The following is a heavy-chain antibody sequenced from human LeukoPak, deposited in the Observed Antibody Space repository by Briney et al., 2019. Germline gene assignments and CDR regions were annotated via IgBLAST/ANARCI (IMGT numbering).Heavy chain of an antibody. J-gene: IGHJ6*02. V-gene: IGHV1-8*01. D-gene: IGHD5-18*01. CDR1: GYTFTSYD. CDR3: ARVATAMVYYYYYGMDV. CDR2: MNPNSGNT. Sequence: ASVKVSCKASGYTFTSYDINWVRQATGQGLEWMGWMNPNSGNTGYAQKFQGRVTMTRNTSISTAYMELSSLRSEDTAVYYCARVATAMVYYYYYGMDVWGQGTTVTVSS.